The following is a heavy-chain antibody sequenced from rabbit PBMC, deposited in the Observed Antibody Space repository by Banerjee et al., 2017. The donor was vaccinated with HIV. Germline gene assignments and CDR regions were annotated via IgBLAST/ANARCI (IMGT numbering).Heavy chain of an antibody. CDR3: ARGGIDYDGGRVYNGYYFNL. Sequence: QSLEESGGDLVKPGASLTLTCTASGFSFSSNYYMCWVRQAPGKGLEWIACIDAGDSTYYARWAKGRFTISRTSSTTVTLQMTSLTAADTATYFCARGGIDYDGGRVYNGYYFNLWGQGTLVTVS. D-gene: IGHD4-2*01. CDR1: GFSFSSNYY. CDR2: IDAGDST. V-gene: IGHV1S40*01. J-gene: IGHJ4*01.